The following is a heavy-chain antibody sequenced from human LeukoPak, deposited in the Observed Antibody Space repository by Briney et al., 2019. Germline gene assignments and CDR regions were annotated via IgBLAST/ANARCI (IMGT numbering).Heavy chain of an antibody. CDR2: LTASGGGT. Sequence: GGSLRLSCVASGYTFTKYAMDWVRQAPGKGLEWVSSLTASGGGTYYADSVKGRFSISRANSKNTLYLQMNSLRAEDTAVYYCAKDRYDSSGTYYFDYWGQGTLVTVSS. V-gene: IGHV3-23*01. CDR3: AKDRYDSSGTYYFDY. J-gene: IGHJ4*02. D-gene: IGHD3-22*01. CDR1: GYTFTKYA.